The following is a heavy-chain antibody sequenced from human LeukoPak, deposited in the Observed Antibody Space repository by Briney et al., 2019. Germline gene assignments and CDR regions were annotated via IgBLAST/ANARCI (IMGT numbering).Heavy chain of an antibody. D-gene: IGHD5-18*01. V-gene: IGHV4-39*01. J-gene: IGHJ4*02. CDR2: IYYSGST. CDR3: AKSRRAGYSYGLNYFDY. CDR1: GGSISSSSYY. Sequence: SETLSLTCTVSGGSISSSSYYWGWIRQPPGKGLEWIGSIYYSGSTYYNPSLKSRVTISVDTSKNQFSLKLSSVTAADTAVYYCAKSRRAGYSYGLNYFDYWGQGTLVTVSS.